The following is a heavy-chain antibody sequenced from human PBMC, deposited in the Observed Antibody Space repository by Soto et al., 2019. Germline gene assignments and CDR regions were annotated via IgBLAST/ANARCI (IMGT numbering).Heavy chain of an antibody. CDR2: ISAYNGNT. CDR1: GYTFTSYG. D-gene: IGHD6-19*01. Sequence: GASVKVSCKASGYTFTSYGISWVRQAPGQGLEWMGWISAYNGNTNYAQKLQGRVTMTTDTSTSTAYMELRSLRSDDTAVYYCARDLEAVAHTPGRRVAFDIWGQGTMVTVSS. V-gene: IGHV1-18*01. CDR3: ARDLEAVAHTPGRRVAFDI. J-gene: IGHJ3*02.